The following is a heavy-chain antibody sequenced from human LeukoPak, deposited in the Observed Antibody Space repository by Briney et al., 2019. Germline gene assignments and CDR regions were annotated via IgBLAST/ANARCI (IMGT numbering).Heavy chain of an antibody. Sequence: GGSLRLSCAASGFTFSSYEMNWVRQAPGKGLEWVSYISSSGSTIYYADSVKGRFTISRDNSKNTLYLQMHSLRVEDTAVYYCAKGLDYNLDHWGQGILVSVSS. CDR3: AKGLDYNLDH. V-gene: IGHV3-48*03. J-gene: IGHJ4*02. D-gene: IGHD4-11*01. CDR2: ISSSGSTI. CDR1: GFTFSSYE.